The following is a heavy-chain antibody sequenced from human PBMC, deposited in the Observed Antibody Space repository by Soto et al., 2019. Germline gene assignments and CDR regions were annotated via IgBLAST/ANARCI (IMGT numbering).Heavy chain of an antibody. CDR1: GGSITSGGYY. J-gene: IGHJ4*02. V-gene: IGHV4-31*03. CDR3: ARDGGVGYNSLDY. D-gene: IGHD5-12*01. Sequence: PSETLSLTCTVSGGSITSGGYYWSWIRQHPGMGLEWIGYIYYSGSTYYNPSLKSRVTISVDTSKNQFSLRLSSVTAADTAVYYCARDGGVGYNSLDYWGQGTLVTVSS. CDR2: IYYSGST.